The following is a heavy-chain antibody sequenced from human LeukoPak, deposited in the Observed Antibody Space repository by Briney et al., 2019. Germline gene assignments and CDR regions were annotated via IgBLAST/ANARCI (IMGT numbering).Heavy chain of an antibody. D-gene: IGHD4-17*01. J-gene: IGHJ6*04. CDR3: ATGGTVTVEMDV. Sequence: SVKVSCKASGVIFSINWVRQAHGQGLEWMGRIIPRLDTTNYAQKFQGRVTMTEDTSTDTAYMELSSLRSEDTAVYYCATGGTVTVEMDVWGKGTTATVSS. V-gene: IGHV1-69*08. CDR2: IIPRLDTT. CDR1: GVIFS.